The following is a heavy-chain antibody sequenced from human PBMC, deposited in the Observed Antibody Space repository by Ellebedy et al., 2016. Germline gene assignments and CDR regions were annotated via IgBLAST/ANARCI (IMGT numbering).Heavy chain of an antibody. CDR1: GFTFDDYA. CDR2: ISWNSGSI. V-gene: IGHV3-9*01. CDR3: AKASLDYSKLPFFFDY. Sequence: GGSLRLXXAASGFTFDDYAMHWVRQAPGKGLEWVSGISWNSGSIGYADSVKGRFTISRDNAKNSLYLQMNSLRAEDTALYYCAKASLDYSKLPFFFDYWGQGTLVTVSS. D-gene: IGHD4-11*01. J-gene: IGHJ4*02.